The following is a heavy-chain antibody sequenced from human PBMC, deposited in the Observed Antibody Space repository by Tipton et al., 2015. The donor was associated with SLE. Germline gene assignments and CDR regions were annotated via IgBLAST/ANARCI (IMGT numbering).Heavy chain of an antibody. CDR2: IYYSGST. V-gene: IGHV4-39*07. CDR1: GGSISSSSYY. Sequence: LRLSCTVSGGSISSSSYYWGWIRQPPGKGLEWIGSIYYSGSTYYSPSLKSRVTISVDTSKNQFSRKLSSVTAADTAVYYCYGGKPLSGASYYYYMDVWGKGTTVTVSS. D-gene: IGHD4-23*01. CDR3: YGGKPLSGASYYYYMDV. J-gene: IGHJ6*03.